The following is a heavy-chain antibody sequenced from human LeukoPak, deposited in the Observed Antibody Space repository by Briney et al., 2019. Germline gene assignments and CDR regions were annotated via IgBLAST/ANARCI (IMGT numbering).Heavy chain of an antibody. CDR2: INPSGGST. CDR3: ARVRWGQRQAFDP. Sequence: GASVKVSCKASGYTFTSYYMHWVRQAPGQGLEWMGIINPSGGSTSYAQKFQGRVTMTRDTSASTVYMELSSLRSEDTAVYYCARVRWGQRQAFDPWGQGTLVTVSS. V-gene: IGHV1-46*01. CDR1: GYTFTSYY. J-gene: IGHJ5*02. D-gene: IGHD4-23*01.